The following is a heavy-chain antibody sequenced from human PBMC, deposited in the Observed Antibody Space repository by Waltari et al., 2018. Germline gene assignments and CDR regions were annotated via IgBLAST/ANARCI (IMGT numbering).Heavy chain of an antibody. Sequence: QLQLQESGPRLAKPSGTLSPTCAVSGDSISSTYWWSWVLQSPGQRLQWIGQVQRSGTTNFNPSFASRVSISVDTSTNQFSLKLTSATAADTAVYLCARDRGRGIYLDSWGQGTLVTVSP. J-gene: IGHJ4*02. CDR2: VQRSGTT. CDR1: GDSISSTYW. V-gene: IGHV4-4*02. CDR3: ARDRGRGIYLDS. D-gene: IGHD2-15*01.